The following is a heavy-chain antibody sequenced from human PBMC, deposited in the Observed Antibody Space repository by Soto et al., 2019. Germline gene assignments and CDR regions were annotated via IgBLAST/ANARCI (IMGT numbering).Heavy chain of an antibody. CDR3: AKDLTVTTWEDYYYMDV. Sequence: PGGSLRLSCAASGFTFSSYGMHWVRQAPGKGLEWVAVISYDGSNKYYADSVKGRFTISGDNSKNTLYLQMNSLRAEDTAVYYCAKDLTVTTWEDYYYMDVRGKGTMVTVSS. J-gene: IGHJ6*03. D-gene: IGHD4-4*01. CDR1: GFTFSSYG. V-gene: IGHV3-30*18. CDR2: ISYDGSNK.